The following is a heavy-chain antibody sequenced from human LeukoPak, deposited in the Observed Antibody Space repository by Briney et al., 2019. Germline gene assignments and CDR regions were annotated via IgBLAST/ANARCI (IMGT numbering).Heavy chain of an antibody. D-gene: IGHD6-13*01. CDR3: AREAPYSSSWYWDFDY. J-gene: IGHJ4*02. Sequence: SQTLSLTCTVSGGSISSGSYYWSWIRQPAGKGLEWIGRIYTSGSTNYNPSLKSRVTISVDTSKNQFSLKLSSVTAADTAVYYCAREAPYSSSWYWDFDYWGQGTLVTVSS. V-gene: IGHV4-61*02. CDR2: IYTSGST. CDR1: GGSISSGSYY.